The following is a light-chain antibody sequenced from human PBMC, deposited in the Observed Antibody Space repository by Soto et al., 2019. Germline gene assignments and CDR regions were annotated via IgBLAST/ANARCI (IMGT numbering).Light chain of an antibody. J-gene: IGKJ2*01. Sequence: DIQMTQSPSSLSASVGDRVTITCRASQNISNCLNWYQQRPGKAPTLLIFAASSLQTGVPTGFSGSGSGTDFMLTISSLQPEDSATYHCQQSFSVPYTFGQGTKLEIK. CDR1: QNISNC. CDR3: QQSFSVPYT. CDR2: AAS. V-gene: IGKV1-39*01.